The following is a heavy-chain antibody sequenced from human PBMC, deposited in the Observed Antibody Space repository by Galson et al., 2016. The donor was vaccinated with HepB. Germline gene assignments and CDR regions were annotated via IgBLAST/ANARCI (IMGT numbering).Heavy chain of an antibody. V-gene: IGHV1-18*01. Sequence: SVKVSCKASGYTFTDYGISWVRQAPGQGLEWMGWISAHNGDTEYAQKFQGRVTITADKSTSTVYMELSGLRSEDTAVYYCARDAVAVAGTLHFYFYGMDVWGQGTTVTVSS. CDR1: GYTFTDYG. J-gene: IGHJ6*02. CDR3: ARDAVAVAGTLHFYFYGMDV. D-gene: IGHD6-19*01. CDR2: ISAHNGDT.